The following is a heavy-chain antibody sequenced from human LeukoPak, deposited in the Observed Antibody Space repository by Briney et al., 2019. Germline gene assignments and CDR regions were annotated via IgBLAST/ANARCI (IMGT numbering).Heavy chain of an antibody. CDR1: GGSISSYY. V-gene: IGHV4-59*01. CDR2: IYYSGST. D-gene: IGHD5-18*01. J-gene: IGHJ6*02. Sequence: SETLSLTCTVSGGSISSYYWSWIRQPPGKGLEWIGYIYYSGSTNYNASLKSRATISVDTSKNQFSLKLSPVTAADTAVYYCARESGYSYGYGPDYYYYGMDVWGQGTTVTVSS. CDR3: ARESGYSYGYGPDYYYYGMDV.